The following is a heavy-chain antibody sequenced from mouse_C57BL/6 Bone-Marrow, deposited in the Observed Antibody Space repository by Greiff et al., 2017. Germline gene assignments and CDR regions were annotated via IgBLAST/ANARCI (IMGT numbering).Heavy chain of an antibody. V-gene: IGHV5-9-1*02. CDR3: TITTAHYFDY. Sequence: EVKLMESGEGLVKPGGSLKLSCAASGFTFSSYAMSWVRQTPEKRLEWVAYISSGGDYIYYADTVKGRFTISRDNARNTLYLQMSSLKSEDTAMYYCTITTAHYFDYWGQGTTRTVSS. CDR1: GFTFSSYA. D-gene: IGHD1-2*01. J-gene: IGHJ2*01. CDR2: ISSGGDYI.